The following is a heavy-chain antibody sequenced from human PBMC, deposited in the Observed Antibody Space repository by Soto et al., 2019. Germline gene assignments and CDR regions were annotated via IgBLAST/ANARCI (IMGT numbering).Heavy chain of an antibody. J-gene: IGHJ6*02. CDR3: ARFTPGNNFYYLSGLDF. CDR2: ISYEGSNT. Sequence: QVHLVESGGGVVQPGRSLRLSCVASGFTFDTYGIHWVRQAPGKGLQWVALISYEGSNTYYADSVRGRFTISRDNSKNTLSRQMNTRRPVDTGFYYCARFTPGNNFYYLSGLDFWVQGTAVTVSS. D-gene: IGHD3-22*01. CDR1: GFTFDTYG. V-gene: IGHV3-30*14.